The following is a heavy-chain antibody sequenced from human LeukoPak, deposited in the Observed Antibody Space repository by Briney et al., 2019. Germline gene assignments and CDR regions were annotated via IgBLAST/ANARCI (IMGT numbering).Heavy chain of an antibody. CDR2: IDIGGGTT. V-gene: IGHV3-NL1*01. J-gene: IGHJ4*02. Sequence: GGSLRLSCAASGFTFSSYEMSWVRQAPGKGLEWVSSIDIGGGTTYYADSVKGRFTISRDNSKNTLYLQMNTLRAEDTAVYYCARERDGYNTGFYFDYWGQGTLVTVSS. CDR3: ARERDGYNTGFYFDY. D-gene: IGHD5-24*01. CDR1: GFTFSSYE.